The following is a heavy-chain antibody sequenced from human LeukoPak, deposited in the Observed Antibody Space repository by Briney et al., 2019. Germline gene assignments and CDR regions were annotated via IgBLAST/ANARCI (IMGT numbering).Heavy chain of an antibody. J-gene: IGHJ4*02. CDR2: ISSSSSYI. CDR1: GFTFSSYS. D-gene: IGHD5-24*01. V-gene: IGHV3-21*01. CDR3: ARDQSKRWLQKYYFDY. Sequence: GGSLRLSCAASGFTFSSYSMNWVRQAPGKGLEWVSSISSSSSYIYYADSVKGRFTISRDNAKNSLYLQMNSLRAEDTAVYYCARDQSKRWLQKYYFDYWGQGTLVTVSS.